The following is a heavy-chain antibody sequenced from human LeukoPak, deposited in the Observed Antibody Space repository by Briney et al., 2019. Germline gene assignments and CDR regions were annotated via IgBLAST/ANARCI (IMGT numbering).Heavy chain of an antibody. V-gene: IGHV4-59*01. J-gene: IGHJ5*02. CDR1: GGSISSYY. CDR3: AREVSSTWFEWFDP. CDR2: IYYSGST. Sequence: SETLSLTCTVSGGSISSYYWSWIRQPPGKGPEWIGYIYYSGSTNYNPSLKSRVIISMDASKNQFSLKLSSVTAADTAVYYCAREVSSTWFEWFDPWGQGTLVTVSS. D-gene: IGHD6-13*01.